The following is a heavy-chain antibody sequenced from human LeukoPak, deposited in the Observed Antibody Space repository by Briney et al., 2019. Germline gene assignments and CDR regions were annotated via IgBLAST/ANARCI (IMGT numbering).Heavy chain of an antibody. J-gene: IGHJ4*02. D-gene: IGHD3-10*01. CDR2: INPNSGDT. Sequence: GASVTVSFTSSGYTFTGNCMHWRRQAHAPGQEWVGWINPNSGDTNYAQKFQSRVTMTRETSISTAYMGLSRLRSDDTAVYYCARDGEDGSGSYSTDYFDYSGEGTPVTVSS. CDR1: GYTFTGNC. V-gene: IGHV1-2*02. CDR3: ARDGEDGSGSYSTDYFDY.